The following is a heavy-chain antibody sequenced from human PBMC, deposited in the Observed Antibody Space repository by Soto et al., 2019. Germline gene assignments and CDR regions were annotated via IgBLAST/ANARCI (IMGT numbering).Heavy chain of an antibody. V-gene: IGHV3-48*01. D-gene: IGHD3-10*01. CDR2: ISSSSSTI. J-gene: IGHJ6*02. Sequence: GGSLRLSCAASGFTFSSYSMNWVRQAPGKGLEWVSYISSSSSTIYYADSVKGRFTISRDNAKNSLYLQMNSLRAEDTAVYYCARDVLLWFGEAPWYYGMDVWGQGTTVTVSS. CDR1: GFTFSSYS. CDR3: ARDVLLWFGEAPWYYGMDV.